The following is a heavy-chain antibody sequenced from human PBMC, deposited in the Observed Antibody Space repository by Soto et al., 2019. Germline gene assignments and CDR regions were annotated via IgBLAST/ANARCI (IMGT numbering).Heavy chain of an antibody. CDR1: GFTFSSYA. CDR2: ISAGGGNT. Sequence: PGGSMRLSCAASGFTFSSYAMSWVRKAPGKGLEWVSAISAGGGNTYYRDSVKGRFTISRDNSKNTLYLQMNSLRAEDTAVYFCAQTTPSIHWFDPWGQGTLVTVSS. V-gene: IGHV3-23*01. CDR3: AQTTPSIHWFDP. D-gene: IGHD1-1*01. J-gene: IGHJ5*02.